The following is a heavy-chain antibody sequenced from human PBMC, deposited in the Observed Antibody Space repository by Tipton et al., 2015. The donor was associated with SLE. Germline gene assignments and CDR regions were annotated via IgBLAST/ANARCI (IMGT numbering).Heavy chain of an antibody. CDR3: ARGGWERGY. V-gene: IGHV3-9*01. J-gene: IGHJ4*02. CDR2: ISWNSGSI. D-gene: IGHD1-26*01. CDR1: GFTFDDYA. Sequence: SLRLSCAASGFTFDDYAMHWVRQAPGKGLEWVSGISWNSGSIGYADSVKGRFTISRDNAKNSLYLQMNSLRAEDTAVYYCARGGWERGYWGQGTLVTVST.